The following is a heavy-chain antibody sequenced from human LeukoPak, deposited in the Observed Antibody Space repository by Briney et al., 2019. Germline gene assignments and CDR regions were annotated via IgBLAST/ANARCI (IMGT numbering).Heavy chain of an antibody. D-gene: IGHD6-19*01. CDR3: ARGGWYPESFQH. CDR1: GGSLSSYY. V-gene: IGHV4-59*01. Sequence: SETLSLTCTVSGGSLSSYYCNCVRHRPGEGLGRIGYIYYSGSTHYNPSLESRVTISVDTSKNQFSLKLSSVTTADTAVYYCARGGWYPESFQHWGQGAMVTVSS. CDR2: IYYSGST. J-gene: IGHJ1*01.